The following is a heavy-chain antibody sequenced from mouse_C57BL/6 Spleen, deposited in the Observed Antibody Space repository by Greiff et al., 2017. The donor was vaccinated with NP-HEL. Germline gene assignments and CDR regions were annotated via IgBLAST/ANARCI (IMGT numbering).Heavy chain of an antibody. V-gene: IGHV1-64*01. CDR1: GYTFTSYW. CDR2: IHPNSGST. D-gene: IGHD1-1*01. J-gene: IGHJ4*01. CDR3: ATSLHYGSSYAH. Sequence: VQLQQSGAELVKPGASVKLSCKASGYTFTSYWMHWVKQRPGQGLEWIGMIHPNSGSTNYNEKFKSKATLTVDKSSSTAYMQLSSLTSEDSAVYYCATSLHYGSSYAHWGQGTSVTVSS.